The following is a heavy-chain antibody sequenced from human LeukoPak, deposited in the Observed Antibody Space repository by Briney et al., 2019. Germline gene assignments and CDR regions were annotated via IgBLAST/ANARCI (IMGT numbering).Heavy chain of an antibody. D-gene: IGHD3-3*01. Sequence: GASVKVSCKASGYTFTGCYMHWVRQAPGQGLEWMGWINPNSGGTNYAQKFQGRVTMTRDTSISTAYMELSRLRSDDTAVYYCARELYDFWSGFGTTYYYYGMDVWGQGTTVTVSS. V-gene: IGHV1-2*02. CDR1: GYTFTGCY. CDR3: ARELYDFWSGFGTTYYYYGMDV. J-gene: IGHJ6*02. CDR2: INPNSGGT.